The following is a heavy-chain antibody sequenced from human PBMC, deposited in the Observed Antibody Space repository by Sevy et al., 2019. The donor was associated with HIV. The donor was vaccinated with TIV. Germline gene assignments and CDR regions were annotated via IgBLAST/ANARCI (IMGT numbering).Heavy chain of an antibody. J-gene: IGHJ6*02. Sequence: SETLSLTCTVSGGSISSYYWSWIRQPPGKGLEWIGYIYYSGSTNYNPSLKSRVTISVDTSKNQFSLKLTSVTAADTAVYYCARNPITLVRGVLYDMDVWGQGTTVTVSS. CDR3: ARNPITLVRGVLYDMDV. CDR1: GGSISSYY. CDR2: IYYSGST. V-gene: IGHV4-59*12. D-gene: IGHD3-10*01.